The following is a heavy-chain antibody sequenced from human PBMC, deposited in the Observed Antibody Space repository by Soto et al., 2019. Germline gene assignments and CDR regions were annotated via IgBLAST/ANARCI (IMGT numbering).Heavy chain of an antibody. CDR1: GFTFSSYS. Sequence: EVQLVESGGGQVKPGGSLRLSCAASGFTFSSYSMNWVRQAPGKGLEWVSSISSSSSYIYYADSVKGRFTISRDNAKNSLYLQMNSLRAEDTAVYYCARVGAIRLYFDLWGRGTLVTVSS. D-gene: IGHD2-21*01. J-gene: IGHJ2*01. V-gene: IGHV3-21*01. CDR2: ISSSSSYI. CDR3: ARVGAIRLYFDL.